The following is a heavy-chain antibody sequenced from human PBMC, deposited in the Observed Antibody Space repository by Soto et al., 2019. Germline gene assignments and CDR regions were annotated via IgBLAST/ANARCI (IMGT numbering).Heavy chain of an antibody. CDR1: GFSVNIYY. CDR2: IDSGGLT. D-gene: IGHD5-18*01. CDR3: ARGRDTRSIFDY. J-gene: IGHJ4*02. Sequence: LRLSCAASGFSVNIYYMTWVRQAPGKGLEWVSVIDSGGLTYYADSVKGRFSISRDNSENTLYLHMDSLRAEDTALYYCARGRDTRSIFDYWGQGTLVTV. V-gene: IGHV3-53*01.